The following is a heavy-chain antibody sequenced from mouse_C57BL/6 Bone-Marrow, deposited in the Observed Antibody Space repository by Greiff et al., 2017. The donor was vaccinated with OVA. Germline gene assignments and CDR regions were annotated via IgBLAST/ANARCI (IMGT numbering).Heavy chain of an antibody. CDR3: TLITTVSYWYFDV. CDR1: GYTFTSYW. CDR2: IYPGNSDT. J-gene: IGHJ1*03. V-gene: IGHV1-5*01. Sequence: DVQLQESGTVLARPGASVKMSCKTSGYTFTSYWMHWVKQRPGQGLEWIGAIYPGNSDTSYNQKFKGKAKLTAVTSASTAYMELSSLTNEDSAVYYCTLITTVSYWYFDVWGTGTTVTVSS. D-gene: IGHD1-1*01.